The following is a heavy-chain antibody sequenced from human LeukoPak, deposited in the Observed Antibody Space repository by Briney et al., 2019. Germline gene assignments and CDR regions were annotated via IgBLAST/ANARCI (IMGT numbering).Heavy chain of an antibody. V-gene: IGHV1-46*01. CDR3: ARDFSDYVWGPGGRFDI. CDR2: INPSGGST. J-gene: IGHJ3*02. Sequence: ASVKVSCKASGYTFTSYYMHWVRQAPGQGLEWMGIINPSGGSTSYAQKFQGRVTMTRDTSTSTVYMELSGLRSEDTAVYYCARDFSDYVWGPGGRFDIWGQGTMVTVSS. CDR1: GYTFTSYY. D-gene: IGHD3-16*01.